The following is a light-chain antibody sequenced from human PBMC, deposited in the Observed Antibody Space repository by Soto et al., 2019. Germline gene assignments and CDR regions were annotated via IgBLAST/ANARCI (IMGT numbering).Light chain of an antibody. CDR1: QGISNW. CDR3: QQYTTYSLT. CDR2: DAS. V-gene: IGKV1-5*01. Sequence: DIQLTQSPSTLSASVGDRVTITCRASQGISNWLAWYQQKPGKAPNLLIYDASSLETGVPARFSGGKSGTEFTLTITSLQPEDSATYYCQQYTTYSLTFGQGTKVEIK. J-gene: IGKJ1*01.